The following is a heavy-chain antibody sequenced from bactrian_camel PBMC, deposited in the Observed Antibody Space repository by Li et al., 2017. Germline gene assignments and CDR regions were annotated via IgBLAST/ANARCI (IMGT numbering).Heavy chain of an antibody. CDR2: INSGSSGT. CDR3: AAEHFYIATMPPRLEPYLFGY. Sequence: VQLVESGGGSVQAGGSLRLSCTHSGYTSSRHCMGWFRQAPGKEREGVAAINSGSSGTAYAESVKGRFTISQDYAKKTLLLQMNNLEPEDTAMYYCAAEHFYIATMPPRLEPYLFGYWGRGTQVTVS. J-gene: IGHJ6*01. D-gene: IGHD4*01. CDR1: GYTSSRHC. V-gene: IGHV3S31*01.